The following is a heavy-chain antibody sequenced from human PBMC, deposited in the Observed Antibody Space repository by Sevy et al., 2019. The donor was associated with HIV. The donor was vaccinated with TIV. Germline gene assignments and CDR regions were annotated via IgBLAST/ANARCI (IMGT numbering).Heavy chain of an antibody. J-gene: IGHJ6*03. D-gene: IGHD6-6*01. CDR1: GGTFSSYA. Sequence: ASVKVSCKASGGTFSSYAISWVRQAPGQGLEWMGGIIPIFGTANYAQKFQGRVTITADKSTRTAYMELSSLRSEDTAVYYCAISSIAARSYYYYYMDVWGKGTTVTVSS. CDR3: AISSIAARSYYYYYMDV. CDR2: IIPIFGTA. V-gene: IGHV1-69*06.